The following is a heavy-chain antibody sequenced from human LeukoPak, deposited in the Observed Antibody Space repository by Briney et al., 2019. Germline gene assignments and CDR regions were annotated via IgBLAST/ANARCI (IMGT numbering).Heavy chain of an antibody. V-gene: IGHV3-23*01. D-gene: IGHD3-22*01. Sequence: PGGSLRLSYAASGFTFSSYAMSWGRQASGKGLEWVSAISGSGGSTYYADSVKGRFTISRDNSKSTLYLQMNSLRAEDTAVYYCAKDDSGYYFNWFDPWGQGTLVTVSS. CDR2: ISGSGGST. CDR1: GFTFSSYA. J-gene: IGHJ5*02. CDR3: AKDDSGYYFNWFDP.